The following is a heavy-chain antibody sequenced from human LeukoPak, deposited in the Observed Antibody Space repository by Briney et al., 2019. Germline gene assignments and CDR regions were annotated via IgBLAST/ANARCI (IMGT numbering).Heavy chain of an antibody. CDR1: GYSFTSYY. CDR3: ARDGVFDSSGYYDFDY. J-gene: IGHJ4*02. V-gene: IGHV1-46*01. CDR2: INPSGGST. Sequence: ASVKVSCKASGYSFTSYYIHWVRQAPGQGLELMGMINPSGGSTTYAQKFQGRVTMTTDTSTRTVYMELSSLRSEDTAVYYCARDGVFDSSGYYDFDYWGQGTLVTVSS. D-gene: IGHD3-22*01.